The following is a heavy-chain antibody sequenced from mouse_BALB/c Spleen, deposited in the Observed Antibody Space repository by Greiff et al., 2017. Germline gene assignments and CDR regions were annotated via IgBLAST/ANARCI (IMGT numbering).Heavy chain of an antibody. CDR3: AREVYDGYYFDY. Sequence: VKLMESGPGLVAPSQSLSITCTVSGFSLTGYGVNWVRQPPGKGLEWLGMIWGDGSTDYNSALKSRLSISKDNSKSQVFLKMNSPQTDDTARYYCAREVYDGYYFDYWGQGTTLTVSS. J-gene: IGHJ2*01. V-gene: IGHV2-6-7*01. D-gene: IGHD2-3*01. CDR1: GFSLTGYG. CDR2: IWGDGST.